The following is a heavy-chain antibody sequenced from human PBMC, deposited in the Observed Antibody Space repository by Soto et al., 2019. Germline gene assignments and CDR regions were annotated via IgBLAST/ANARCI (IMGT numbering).Heavy chain of an antibody. Sequence: ASVKVSCKAPGDTFTSYYMHWVRQAPGHGLEWMGVINPNGGSTRFAQKFQGRVTMTSDTSTSTVYMELRGLTSEDTAVYYCARSPGGVFGIIIEGTNCFATWGQGTLVTVSS. CDR3: ARSPGGVFGIIIEGTNCFAT. D-gene: IGHD3-3*01. CDR2: INPNGGST. V-gene: IGHV1-46*01. J-gene: IGHJ5*02. CDR1: GDTFTSYY.